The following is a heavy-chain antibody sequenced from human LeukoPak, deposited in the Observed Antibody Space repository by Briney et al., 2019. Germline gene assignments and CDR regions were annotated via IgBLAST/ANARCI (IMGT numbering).Heavy chain of an antibody. D-gene: IGHD4-11*01. Sequence: ASVKVSCKASGFTFTSSAVQWVRQARGQRLEWIGWIVVGSGNTNYAQKFQERVTIIRDMSTSTAYMELSSLRSEDTAVYYCAADPVTTLFFYYYGMDVWGQGTTVTVSS. J-gene: IGHJ6*02. CDR2: IVVGSGNT. CDR3: AADPVTTLFFYYYGMDV. CDR1: GFTFTSSA. V-gene: IGHV1-58*01.